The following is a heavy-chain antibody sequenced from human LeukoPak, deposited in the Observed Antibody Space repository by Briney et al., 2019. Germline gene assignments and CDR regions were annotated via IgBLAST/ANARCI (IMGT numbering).Heavy chain of an antibody. D-gene: IGHD6-19*01. J-gene: IGHJ4*02. CDR1: GGSISNYY. CDR2: IYYSGST. CDR3: ARGQWPETFDY. Sequence: SETLSLTCTVSGGSISNYYWSWIRQPPGRGLEWIAYIYYSGSTNYNPSLKSRVTISVDTSKNHFSLKLSSVTAADAAVYYCARGQWPETFDYWGQGTLVTVSS. V-gene: IGHV4-59*01.